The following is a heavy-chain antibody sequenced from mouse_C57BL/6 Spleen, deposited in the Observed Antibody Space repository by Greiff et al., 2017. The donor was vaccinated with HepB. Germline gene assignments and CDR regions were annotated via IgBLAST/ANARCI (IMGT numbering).Heavy chain of an antibody. D-gene: IGHD2-5*01. J-gene: IGHJ3*01. CDR2: IDPSDSYT. V-gene: IGHV1-69*01. Sequence: VQLQQSGAELVMPGASVKLSCKASGYTFTSYWMHWVKQRPGQGLEWIGEIDPSDSYTNYNQKFKGKSTLTVDKSSSTAYMQLSSLTSEDSAVYYCARAYSNYLGWFAYWGQGTLVTVSA. CDR1: GYTFTSYW. CDR3: ARAYSNYLGWFAY.